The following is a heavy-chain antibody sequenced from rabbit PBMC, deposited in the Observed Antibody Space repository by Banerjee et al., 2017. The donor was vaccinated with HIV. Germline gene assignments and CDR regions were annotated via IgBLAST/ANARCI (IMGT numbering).Heavy chain of an antibody. Sequence: QEQLKESGGGLVQPGGSLKLSCKASGFDFSSYGVSWVRQAPGKGLEWIGCIYADSGSTYYASWAKGRFTISKTSSTTVTLQMTSLTAADTATYFCARDAGSVYYMYFHLWGPGTLVT. CDR3: ARDAGSVYYMYFHL. CDR2: IYADSGST. V-gene: IGHV1S45*01. D-gene: IGHD8-1*01. J-gene: IGHJ4*01. CDR1: GFDFSSYG.